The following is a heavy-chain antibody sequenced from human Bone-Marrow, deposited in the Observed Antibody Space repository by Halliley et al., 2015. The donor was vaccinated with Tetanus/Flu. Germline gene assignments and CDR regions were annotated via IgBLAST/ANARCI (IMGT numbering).Heavy chain of an antibody. Sequence: TLSLTCTISGGSINKYYWSWIRQPPGKGLEWIGYIYYSGSTNYNPSLKSRVTISLDRSKNQFSLKLNSVTAADTAVYYCARTPFTGYDTIDIWGLGTLVTVSS. CDR1: GGSINKYY. D-gene: IGHD5-12*01. V-gene: IGHV4-59*01. CDR3: ARTPFTGYDTIDI. J-gene: IGHJ4*02. CDR2: IYYSGST.